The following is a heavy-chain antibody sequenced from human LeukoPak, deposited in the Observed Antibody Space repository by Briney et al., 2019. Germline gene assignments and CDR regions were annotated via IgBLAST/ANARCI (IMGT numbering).Heavy chain of an antibody. CDR1: SGSISGDTSY. V-gene: IGHV4-61*01. CDR2: IFYSGST. Sequence: PSEILSLTCTVSSGSISGDTSYWGWIRQPPGKGLEWIGYIFYSGSTNYDPSLKSRVTISVDTPKNQFSLKLSSVTAADTAVYYCARGGSSSAFAARIDYWGQGTLVTVSS. D-gene: IGHD6-6*01. J-gene: IGHJ4*02. CDR3: ARGGSSSAFAARIDY.